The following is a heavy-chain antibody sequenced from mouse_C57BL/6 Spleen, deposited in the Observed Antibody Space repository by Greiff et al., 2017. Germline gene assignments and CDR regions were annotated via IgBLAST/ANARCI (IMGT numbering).Heavy chain of an antibody. CDR2: IDPEDGDT. CDR1: GFNIKDYY. D-gene: IGHD1-1*02. V-gene: IGHV14-1*01. J-gene: IGHJ4*01. Sequence: VQLQQSGAELVRPGASVKLSCTASGFNIKDYYMHWVKPRPEQGLEWIGRIDPEDGDTEYAPKFQGKATMTADTASNTAYLQLSSLTSEDTAVYYCTTGRYDYYAMDYWGQGTSVTVSS. CDR3: TTGRYDYYAMDY.